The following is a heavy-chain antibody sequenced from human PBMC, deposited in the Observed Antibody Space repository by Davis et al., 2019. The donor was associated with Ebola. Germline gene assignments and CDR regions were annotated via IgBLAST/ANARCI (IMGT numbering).Heavy chain of an antibody. J-gene: IGHJ4*02. CDR3: ARPSSGYEASFDY. CDR2: IYPGDSDT. V-gene: IGHV5-51*01. D-gene: IGHD3-22*01. Sequence: GGSLRLSCRGSGYSFTSYWIGWVRQMPGKGLEWMGIIYPGDSDTRYSPSFQGQVTISADKSISTAYLQWNSLKASDTAIYYCARPSSGYEASFDYWGQGTLVTVSS. CDR1: GYSFTSYW.